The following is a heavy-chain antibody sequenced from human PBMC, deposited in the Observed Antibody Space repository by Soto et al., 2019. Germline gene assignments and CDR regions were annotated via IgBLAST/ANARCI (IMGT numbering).Heavy chain of an antibody. CDR1: GFTFSSYA. J-gene: IGHJ4*02. V-gene: IGHV3-64*01. CDR3: ARRGYSGYEIDY. CDR2: ISSNGGST. Sequence: EVQLVESGGGLVQPGGSLRLSCAASGFTFSSYAMHWVRQAPGKGLEYVSDISSNGGSTYYANSVKGRFTISRDNSTNTLYLQIGSLRAEDMAVYYCARRGYSGYEIDYWGQGTLVTVSS. D-gene: IGHD5-12*01.